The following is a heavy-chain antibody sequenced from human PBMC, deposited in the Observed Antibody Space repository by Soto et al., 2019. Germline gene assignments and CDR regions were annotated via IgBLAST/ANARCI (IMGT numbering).Heavy chain of an antibody. Sequence: EVQLVESGGGLIQPGGSLRLSCAASGFIVRSNYMTWVRQAPGKGLEWVSVIYSSGNIYYPDSVKGRFTTSRDNSQNTFFLQMNSLRAEDTDVYYCARDSGMVRGNYGMDVWGQGTTVIVSS. D-gene: IGHD3-10*01. CDR3: ARDSGMVRGNYGMDV. CDR2: IYSSGNI. CDR1: GFIVRSNY. V-gene: IGHV3-53*01. J-gene: IGHJ6*02.